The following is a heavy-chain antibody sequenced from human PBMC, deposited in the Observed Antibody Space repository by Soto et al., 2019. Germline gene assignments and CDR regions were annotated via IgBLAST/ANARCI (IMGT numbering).Heavy chain of an antibody. CDR1: GLTFSNYA. D-gene: IGHD3-16*02. V-gene: IGHV3-23*01. CDR3: AKRLSYYFDS. Sequence: GGSLRLSCAASGLTFSNYAMSWVRQAPGKGLEWVSTVTGDGVTTSYADSVKGRFAISRDNSKNTLYLQMSGLRADDTAVYYCAKRLSYYFDSWGHGTLVTVSS. CDR2: VTGDGVTT. J-gene: IGHJ4*01.